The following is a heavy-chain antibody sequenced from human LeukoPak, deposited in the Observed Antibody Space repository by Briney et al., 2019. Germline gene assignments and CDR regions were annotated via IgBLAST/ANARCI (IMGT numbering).Heavy chain of an antibody. J-gene: IGHJ4*01. V-gene: IGHV3-7*01. Sequence: GGSLILSCAGSGFTFTDYWMNWVRQAPGKGLEWVASIRQDGGEKYYVDSVKGRFTISRDNTKNSLYLQMSALRAEDTAVYYCARDGTAAGLYFDLWGQGTLVTASS. CDR1: GFTFTDYW. CDR2: IRQDGGEK. CDR3: ARDGTAAGLYFDL. D-gene: IGHD6-13*01.